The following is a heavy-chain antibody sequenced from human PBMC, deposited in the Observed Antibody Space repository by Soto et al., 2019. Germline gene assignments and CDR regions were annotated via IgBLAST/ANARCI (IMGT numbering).Heavy chain of an antibody. CDR1: GFTFSTYA. J-gene: IGHJ4*02. V-gene: IGHV3-23*01. D-gene: IGHD6-19*01. Sequence: GGSLRLSCAASGFTFSTYAMNLVRQAPGKGLEWVSGISGSGDSTYYADSVKGRFTVSRDNSKNTLYLQMNSLRAEDTAVFYCAKGRSSGWSFDYWGQGTLVTVSS. CDR2: ISGSGDST. CDR3: AKGRSSGWSFDY.